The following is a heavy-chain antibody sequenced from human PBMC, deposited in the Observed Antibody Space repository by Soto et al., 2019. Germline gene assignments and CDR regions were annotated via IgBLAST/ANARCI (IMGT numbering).Heavy chain of an antibody. J-gene: IGHJ6*02. CDR3: ARDAYYYGSGSRGYYCYGMDV. Sequence: QVQLQESGPGLVKPSQTLSLTCTVSGGSISSGGYYWSWIRQHPGKGLEWIGYIYYSGSTYYNPSLKSRVTISVDTSKNQFSLKLSSVAAADTAVYYCARDAYYYGSGSRGYYCYGMDVWGQGTTVTVSS. CDR1: GGSISSGGYY. CDR2: IYYSGST. D-gene: IGHD3-10*01. V-gene: IGHV4-31*03.